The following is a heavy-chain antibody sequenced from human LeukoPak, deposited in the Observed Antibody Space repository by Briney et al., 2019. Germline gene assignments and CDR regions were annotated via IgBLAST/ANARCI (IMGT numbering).Heavy chain of an antibody. CDR1: GDSVSSSSYY. CDR3: ARDQGGYFDY. Sequence: SETLSLTCTVSGDSVSSSSYYWGWIRQPPGKGLEWIGSIYYSGNTYYNPSLKSRVTISVDRSKNQFSLKLSSVTAADTAVYYCARDQGGYFDYWGQGTLVTVSS. V-gene: IGHV4-39*07. CDR2: IYYSGNT. D-gene: IGHD1-26*01. J-gene: IGHJ4*02.